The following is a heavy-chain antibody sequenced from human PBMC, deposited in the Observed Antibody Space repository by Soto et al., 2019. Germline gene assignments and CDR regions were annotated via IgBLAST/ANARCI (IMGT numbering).Heavy chain of an antibody. D-gene: IGHD3-22*01. CDR1: GFTFSSYA. Sequence: EVQLLESGGGLVQPGGSMRLSCAASGFTFSSYAMNWVRQAPGKGLEWVSAISGSAATTHFADSVKGRFTISGDNSKNTLYLQMNSLRAEDTAVYYCARDRSYYDSSGSYSPPYWGQGTLVTVSS. CDR2: ISGSAATT. V-gene: IGHV3-23*01. J-gene: IGHJ4*02. CDR3: ARDRSYYDSSGSYSPPY.